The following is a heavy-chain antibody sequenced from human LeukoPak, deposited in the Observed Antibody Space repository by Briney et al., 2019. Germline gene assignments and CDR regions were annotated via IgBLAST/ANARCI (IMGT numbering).Heavy chain of an antibody. D-gene: IGHD3-22*01. CDR3: ARDRSGYYLFDY. V-gene: IGHV3-48*01. Sequence: GGSLSPSCAPSRLPLKTYTMNSVRQAPGKGLEWVSYISSSSSNIYYADSVKGRFTISRDNAKNSLYLQMNSLRAEDTAVYYCARDRSGYYLFDYWGQGALVTVSS. CDR2: ISSSSSNI. J-gene: IGHJ4*02. CDR1: RLPLKTYT.